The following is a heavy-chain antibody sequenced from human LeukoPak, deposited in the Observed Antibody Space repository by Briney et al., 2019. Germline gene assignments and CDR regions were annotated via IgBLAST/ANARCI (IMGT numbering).Heavy chain of an antibody. CDR1: GGSISSSSYY. J-gene: IGHJ4*02. CDR3: ARGYCFDY. V-gene: IGHV4-39*07. Sequence: SETLSLTCTVSGGSISSSSYYWGWIRQPPGKGLEWIGSIYYSGSTYYNPSLKSRVTISVDTSKNQFSLKLSSVTAADTAVYYCARGYCFDYWGQGTLVTVSS. CDR2: IYYSGST.